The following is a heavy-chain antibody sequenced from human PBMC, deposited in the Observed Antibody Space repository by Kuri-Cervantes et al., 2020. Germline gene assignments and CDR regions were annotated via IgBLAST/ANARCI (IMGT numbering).Heavy chain of an antibody. CDR3: AKSTNYGAYSGCDY. CDR2: IKSKSDGETT. D-gene: IGHD4-23*01. CDR1: GFTFSNAW. J-gene: IGHJ4*02. V-gene: IGHV3-15*05. Sequence: GESLKISCAASGFTFSNAWMNWVRQAPGKGLEWVGRIKSKSDGETTDYAAPVKGRFTISRDDSKNTLYLQMNSLRPEDTAFYYCAKSTNYGAYSGCDYWGQGTLVTVSS.